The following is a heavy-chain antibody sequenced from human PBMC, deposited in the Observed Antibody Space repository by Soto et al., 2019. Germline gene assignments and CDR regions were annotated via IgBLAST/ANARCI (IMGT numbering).Heavy chain of an antibody. J-gene: IGHJ5*02. CDR2: IYYSGST. Sequence: PSETLSLTCTVSGGSISSSSYYWGWIRQPPGKGLEWIGSIYYSGSTYYNPSLKSRVAISVDTSKNQFSLKLSSVTATDTAVYYCARLRFLELSNWFDPWGQGTLVTVSS. CDR1: GGSISSSSYY. CDR3: ARLRFLELSNWFDP. V-gene: IGHV4-39*01. D-gene: IGHD3-3*01.